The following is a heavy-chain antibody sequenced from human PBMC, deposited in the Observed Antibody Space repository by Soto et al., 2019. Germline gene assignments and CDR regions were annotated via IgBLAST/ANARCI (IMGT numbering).Heavy chain of an antibody. V-gene: IGHV5-51*01. CDR3: ARHAAGNYYDSGGSQVWYFDL. CDR2: IYPGDSDT. D-gene: IGHD3-22*01. J-gene: IGHJ2*01. Sequence: EVQLVQSGAEVKKPGESLKISCKGSGYNFASSWIGWVRQMPGKGLEWMGIIYPGDSDTRYNPSFQGQVTISVDKSINTAYLQWSSLKASDTAMYYCARHAAGNYYDSGGSQVWYFDLWGRGTLVTVSS. CDR1: GYNFASSW.